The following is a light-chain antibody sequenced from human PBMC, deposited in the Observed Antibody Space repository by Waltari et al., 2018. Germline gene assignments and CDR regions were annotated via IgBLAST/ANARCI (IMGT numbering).Light chain of an antibody. CDR1: GSNIGEGHA. J-gene: IGLJ3*02. CDR2: GSS. CDR3: QSYDITLRVV. V-gene: IGLV1-40*01. Sequence: QSVLTQPPSVSGAPGQTVTIACTGSGSNIGEGHAVHWYQQVPRAAPKLLIYGSSSRPLGVPDRFFGSTSGTSASLAIIGLQAEDEADYYCQSYDITLRVVFGGGTKLTVL.